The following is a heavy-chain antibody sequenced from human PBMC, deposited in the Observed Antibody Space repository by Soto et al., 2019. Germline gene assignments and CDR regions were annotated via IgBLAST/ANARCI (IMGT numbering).Heavy chain of an antibody. CDR2: INHSGST. CDR3: ARGPAPRGSSGWYGAFDY. V-gene: IGHV4-34*01. D-gene: IGHD6-19*01. CDR1: CGSFSGYY. J-gene: IGHJ4*02. Sequence: SETLSLTCAVYCGSFSGYYWSWIRQPPGKGLEWIGEINHSGSTNYNPSLKSRVTISVDTSKNQFSLKLSSVTAADTAVYYCARGPAPRGSSGWYGAFDYWGQGTLVTVSS.